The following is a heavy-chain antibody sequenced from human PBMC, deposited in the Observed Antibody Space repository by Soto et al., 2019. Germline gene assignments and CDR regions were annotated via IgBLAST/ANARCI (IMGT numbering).Heavy chain of an antibody. D-gene: IGHD3-10*01. J-gene: IGHJ4*02. Sequence: VGSLRLSCAASGFTFSSYAMSWVRQAPGKGLEWVSAISGSGGSTYYADSVKGRFTISRDNSKKTLYLQMSSLRAEDTAVYYCANNYGSGSYHFDYWGQGTLVTVXS. CDR2: ISGSGGST. CDR1: GFTFSSYA. V-gene: IGHV3-23*01. CDR3: ANNYGSGSYHFDY.